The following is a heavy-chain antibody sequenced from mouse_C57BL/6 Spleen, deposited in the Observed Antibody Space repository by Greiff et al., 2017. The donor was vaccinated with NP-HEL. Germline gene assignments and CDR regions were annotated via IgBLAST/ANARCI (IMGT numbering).Heavy chain of an antibody. CDR1: GFTFSSYG. J-gene: IGHJ4*01. Sequence: EVQLVESGGDLVKPGGSLKLSCAASGFTFSSYGMSWVRQTPDKRLEWVATISSGGSYTYYPDSVKGRFTISRDNAKNTLYLQMSSLKSEDTAMYYCARHGGGYYPYAMDYWGQGTSVTVSS. CDR2: ISSGGSYT. CDR3: ARHGGGYYPYAMDY. D-gene: IGHD2-3*01. V-gene: IGHV5-6*01.